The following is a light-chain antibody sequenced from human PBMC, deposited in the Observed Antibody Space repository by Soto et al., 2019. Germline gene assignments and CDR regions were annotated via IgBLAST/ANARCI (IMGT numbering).Light chain of an antibody. CDR2: ASS. V-gene: IGKV3-20*01. Sequence: LVLTQSPGTLSLSPGERATLSCSASLAVHSRYLSWYQQKVGQAPRLLIYASSKRATGIPDRFSGSGSGTDFALTISRLEPEDFAVYYCQQLDNSQWTFGQGTKVDIK. J-gene: IGKJ1*01. CDR3: QQLDNSQWT. CDR1: LAVHSRY.